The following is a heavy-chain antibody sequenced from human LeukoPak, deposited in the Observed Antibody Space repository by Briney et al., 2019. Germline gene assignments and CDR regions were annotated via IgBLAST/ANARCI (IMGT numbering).Heavy chain of an antibody. J-gene: IGHJ4*02. Sequence: GGSLRLSCAASGFTFSSYSMNWVRQAPGKGLEWVSSISSSSSYIYYADSVKGRFTISRDNAKNSLYLQMNSLRAEDTAVYYCARDQGYCSGGSCYYLDYWGQGTLVTVSS. D-gene: IGHD2-15*01. CDR3: ARDQGYCSGGSCYYLDY. CDR2: ISSSSSYI. CDR1: GFTFSSYS. V-gene: IGHV3-21*01.